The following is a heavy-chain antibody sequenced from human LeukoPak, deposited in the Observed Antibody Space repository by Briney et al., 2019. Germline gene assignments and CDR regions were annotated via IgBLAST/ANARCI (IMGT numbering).Heavy chain of an antibody. V-gene: IGHV3-48*01. J-gene: IGHJ4*02. Sequence: GGSLRLSCAASGFTFSSYSMNWVRRAPGKGLEWVSYISSSSSTIYYADSVKGRFTISRDNAKNSLYLQMNSLRAEDAAVYYCARGRYGSGSCHYWGQGTLVTVSS. D-gene: IGHD3-10*01. CDR3: ARGRYGSGSCHY. CDR1: GFTFSSYS. CDR2: ISSSSSTI.